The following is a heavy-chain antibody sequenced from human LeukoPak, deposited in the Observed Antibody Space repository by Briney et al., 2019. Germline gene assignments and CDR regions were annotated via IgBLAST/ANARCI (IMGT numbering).Heavy chain of an antibody. Sequence: SQTLSLTCAISGDSVSSNSAGWNWIRQSPSRGLEWLGRTYYRSKWYNDYAVSVKSRITINPDTSKNQFSLQLNSVTPEDTAVYYCARGYCSSTSCYRYYYYGMDVWGQGTTVTVSS. CDR2: TYYRSKWYN. V-gene: IGHV6-1*01. J-gene: IGHJ6*02. CDR1: GDSVSSNSAG. CDR3: ARGYCSSTSCYRYYYYGMDV. D-gene: IGHD2-2*01.